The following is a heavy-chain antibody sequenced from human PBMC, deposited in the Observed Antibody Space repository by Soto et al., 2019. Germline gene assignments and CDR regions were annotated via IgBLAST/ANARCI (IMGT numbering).Heavy chain of an antibody. CDR2: INAGNGNT. D-gene: IGHD2-15*01. Sequence: QVPLVQSGAEVKKPGASVKVSCKASGYTFTSYAMHWVRLAPGQRLEWMGWINAGNGNTKYSQKFQGRVTITRDTSASTAYMELSSLRSEDTAVYYCARDHCSGGSCYTNIDYWGQGTLVTVSS. CDR3: ARDHCSGGSCYTNIDY. J-gene: IGHJ4*02. V-gene: IGHV1-3*01. CDR1: GYTFTSYA.